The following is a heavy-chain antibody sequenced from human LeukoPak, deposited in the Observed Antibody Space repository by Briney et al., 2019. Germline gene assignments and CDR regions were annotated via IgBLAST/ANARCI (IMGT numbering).Heavy chain of an antibody. D-gene: IGHD2-2*01. J-gene: IGHJ4*02. V-gene: IGHV3-74*01. Sequence: GGSLRLSCAASGNYWMHWVRQVPGKGLVWVSHINSDGSWTSYADSVKGRFTISKDNAKNTVYLQMDSLRAEDTAVYYCVSFYETYWGRGTLVTVS. CDR3: VSFYETY. CDR2: INSDGSWT. CDR1: GNYW.